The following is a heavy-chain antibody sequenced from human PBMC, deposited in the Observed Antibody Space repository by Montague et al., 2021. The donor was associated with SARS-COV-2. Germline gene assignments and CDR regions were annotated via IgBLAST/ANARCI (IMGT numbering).Heavy chain of an antibody. CDR3: ARVPLHFDGFDY. J-gene: IGHJ4*02. Sequence: SETLSLTCAVYGGSLTNHYCTWVCQPQGHGLERVGVVNLSGHTTPYYPSLSSRVTISVDRSNNQVSLTLEAVTAADTAVYYCARVPLHFDGFDYWGQGSLVTVSS. CDR2: VNLSGHTT. D-gene: IGHD3-9*01. CDR1: GGSLTNHY. V-gene: IGHV4-34*01.